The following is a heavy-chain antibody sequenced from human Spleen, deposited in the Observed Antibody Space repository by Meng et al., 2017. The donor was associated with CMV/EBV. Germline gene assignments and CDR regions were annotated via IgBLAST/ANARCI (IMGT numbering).Heavy chain of an antibody. Sequence: CAGSGFTFSSYAIHWVRQAPGKGLEWVAVISYDGSNKYYADSVKGRFTISRDNSKNTLYLQMNSLRAEDTAVYYCARVGGDGVWAFDYWGQGTLVTVSS. J-gene: IGHJ4*02. CDR3: ARVGGDGVWAFDY. CDR1: GFTFSSYA. D-gene: IGHD2-8*01. CDR2: ISYDGSNK. V-gene: IGHV3-30*04.